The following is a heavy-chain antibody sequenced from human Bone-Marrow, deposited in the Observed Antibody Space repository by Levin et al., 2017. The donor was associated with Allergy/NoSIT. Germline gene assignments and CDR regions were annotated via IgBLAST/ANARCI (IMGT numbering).Heavy chain of an antibody. V-gene: IGHV1-69*13. CDR2: IIPIFGTA. CDR3: ARAREDIVVVVAATWGAFDI. Sequence: SVKVSCKASGGTFSSYAISWVRQAPGQGLEWMGGIIPIFGTANYAQKFQGRVTITADESTSTAYMELSSLRSEDTAVYYCARAREDIVVVVAATWGAFDIWGQGTMVTVSS. CDR1: GGTFSSYA. J-gene: IGHJ3*02. D-gene: IGHD2-15*01.